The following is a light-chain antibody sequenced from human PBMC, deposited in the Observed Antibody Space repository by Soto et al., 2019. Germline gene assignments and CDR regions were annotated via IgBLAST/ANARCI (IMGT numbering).Light chain of an antibody. CDR3: QQHTDWPPIT. V-gene: IGKV3-15*01. J-gene: IGKJ5*01. Sequence: EIVLTQSPVTLSLSPGERSTLSCRASQSVNTKLAWYQRKPGQPPRLLIYSASTRATGVPARFSGSGSGTDFILTISSLQSEDVAVYYCQQHTDWPPITFGQGTRLEIK. CDR2: SAS. CDR1: QSVNTK.